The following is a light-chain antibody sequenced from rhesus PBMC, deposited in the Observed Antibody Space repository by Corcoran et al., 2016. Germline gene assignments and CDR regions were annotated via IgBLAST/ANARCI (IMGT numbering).Light chain of an antibody. Sequence: DIQMTQSPSSLSASVGDRVTITCRASQGINNYLSWYQQKPGKAPTPLIYYTSSLETGVPSRFSGRRSGTDYTITISSLQPEDIATYYCQQYNNSPLTFGGGTKVELK. V-gene: IGKV1-66*01. CDR3: QQYNNSPLT. J-gene: IGKJ4*01. CDR1: QGINNY. CDR2: YTS.